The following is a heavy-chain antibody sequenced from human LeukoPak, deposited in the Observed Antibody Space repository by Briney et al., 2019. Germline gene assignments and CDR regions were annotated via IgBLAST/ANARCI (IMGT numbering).Heavy chain of an antibody. V-gene: IGHV4-59*12. D-gene: IGHD1-1*01. CDR1: GGSISSYY. J-gene: IGHJ2*01. CDR3: ARWGTDWYFDL. CDR2: IYYSGST. Sequence: SETLSLTCTVSGGSISSYYWSWIRQPPGKGLEWIGYIYYSGSTNYNPSLKSRVTISVDTSKNQFSLKLSSVTAADTAVYYCARWGTDWYFDLWGRGTLVTVSS.